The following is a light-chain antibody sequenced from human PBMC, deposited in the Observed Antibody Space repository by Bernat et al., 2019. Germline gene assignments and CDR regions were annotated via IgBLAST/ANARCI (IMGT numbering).Light chain of an antibody. CDR1: SSDVGNYNL. J-gene: IGLJ3*02. CDR3: CSYAGSSIWV. CDR2: EVS. Sequence: QSALTQPASVSGSPGQSITISCAGASSDVGNYNLVSWYQHHPGKAPKLMIYEVSKWPSGVSNRFSGSKSGNTASLTISGLQAEDEADYYCCSYAGSSIWVFGGGTKLTVL. V-gene: IGLV2-23*02.